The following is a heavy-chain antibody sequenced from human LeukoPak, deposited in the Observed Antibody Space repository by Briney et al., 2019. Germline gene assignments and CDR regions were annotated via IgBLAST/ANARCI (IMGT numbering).Heavy chain of an antibody. Sequence: GGSLRLSCAASGFTFSGSAIHWVRQASGKGLEWVGRIRSKANNYATAYAASVKGRFTISRDDSKNTAYLEMNSLKTEDSAVYYCARVDTAMGCSWGQRTLVTVSS. CDR2: IRSKANNYAT. D-gene: IGHD5-18*01. CDR1: GFTFSGSA. J-gene: IGHJ4*02. CDR3: ARVDTAMGCS. V-gene: IGHV3-73*01.